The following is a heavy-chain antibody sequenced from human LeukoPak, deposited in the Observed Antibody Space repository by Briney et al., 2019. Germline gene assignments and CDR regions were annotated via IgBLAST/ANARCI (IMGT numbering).Heavy chain of an antibody. CDR2: IIPIFGTA. CDR3: ARGTMVRGVLKGPLDY. V-gene: IGHV1-69*13. D-gene: IGHD3-10*01. CDR1: GGTLSSYA. J-gene: IGHJ4*02. Sequence: ASVKVSCKASGGTLSSYAISWVRQAPGQGLEWMGGIIPIFGTANYAQKFQGRVTITADESTSTAYMELSSLRSEDTAVYYCARGTMVRGVLKGPLDYWGQGTLVTVSS.